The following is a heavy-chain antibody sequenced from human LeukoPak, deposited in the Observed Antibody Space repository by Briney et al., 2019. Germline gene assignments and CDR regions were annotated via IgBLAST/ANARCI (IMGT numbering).Heavy chain of an antibody. CDR3: ARSPLVPAAIFNRRSTRYFDY. Sequence: GASVKVSCKASGYTFTSYDINWVRQATGQGLEWMGWTNPNSGNTGYAQKFQGRVTMTRNTSISTAYMELSSLRSEDTAVYYCARSPLVPAAIFNRRSTRYFDYWGQGTLVTVSS. V-gene: IGHV1-8*01. J-gene: IGHJ4*02. CDR1: GYTFTSYD. CDR2: TNPNSGNT. D-gene: IGHD2-2*02.